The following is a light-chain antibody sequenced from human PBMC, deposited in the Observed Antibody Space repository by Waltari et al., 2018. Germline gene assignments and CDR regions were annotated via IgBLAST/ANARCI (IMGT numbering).Light chain of an antibody. Sequence: EIVLTQSPGTLSLSPGERATLSCRATQSVSSNHLAWYQQKPGQAPRLLISGASSRATGIPDRFSASGSGTDFTLTISRLEPEDFAVYYCQQYGSSPLTFGGGTKVEIK. V-gene: IGKV3-20*01. J-gene: IGKJ4*01. CDR2: GAS. CDR3: QQYGSSPLT. CDR1: QSVSSNH.